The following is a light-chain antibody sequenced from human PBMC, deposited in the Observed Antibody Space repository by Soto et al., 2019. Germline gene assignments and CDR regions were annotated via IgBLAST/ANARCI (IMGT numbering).Light chain of an antibody. J-gene: IGKJ2*01. CDR3: QQSYSSPYT. CDR1: QSISSY. Sequence: DIQKTPSPSSLSASVGDRVTITCRASQSISSYLNWYQQKPGKAPMLLIYAASNLQSGVPSRFSGSGSGTDFTLTISSLQPEDFATFYCQQSYSSPYTVGQGTKLEIK. V-gene: IGKV1-39*01. CDR2: AAS.